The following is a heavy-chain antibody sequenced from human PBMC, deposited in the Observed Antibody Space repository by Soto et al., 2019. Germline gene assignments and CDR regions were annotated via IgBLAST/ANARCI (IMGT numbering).Heavy chain of an antibody. CDR3: ARDDETITIFGVVIREGPNCYAMDV. V-gene: IGHV3-7*01. CDR2: IKQDGSEK. D-gene: IGHD3-3*01. CDR1: GFTFSCYW. J-gene: IGHJ6*02. Sequence: PGGSLRLSCAASGFTFSCYWMSWVRQAPGKGLEWVANIKQDGSEKYYVDSVKGRFTISRDNAKNSLYLQMNSLRAEDTAVYYCARDDETITIFGVVIREGPNCYAMDVWGQGTTVTVS.